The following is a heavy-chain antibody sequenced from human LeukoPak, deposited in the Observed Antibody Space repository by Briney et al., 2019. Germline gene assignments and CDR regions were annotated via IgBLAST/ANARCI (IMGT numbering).Heavy chain of an antibody. J-gene: IGHJ4*02. CDR3: AKDGYCSGWLGYYSDY. V-gene: IGHV3-30*18. D-gene: IGHD6-19*01. Sequence: PGGSLRLSCAASGFTFSNYGMHWVRQAPGKGLERVAVISYDGSNKYYADSVKGRFTISRDNSKNTLYLQMNSLRAEDTAVYYCAKDGYCSGWLGYYSDYWGQETLLTVSS. CDR1: GFTFSNYG. CDR2: ISYDGSNK.